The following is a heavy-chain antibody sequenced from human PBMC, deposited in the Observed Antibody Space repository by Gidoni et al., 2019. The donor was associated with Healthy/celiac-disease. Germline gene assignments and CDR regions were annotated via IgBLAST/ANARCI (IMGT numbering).Heavy chain of an antibody. CDR3: AGDGGSGSYYSY. V-gene: IGHV1-46*01. J-gene: IGHJ4*02. CDR1: GYSFTIYY. CDR2: INPRGGSK. Sequence: VQLVHSGAEVNQPAVSVTVSCTASGYSFTIYYKHWVRQAPGQGLEWLRIINPRGGSKSYAQKCQGRVTMTRDTSTSKAYMEMRSLRSEDTAVYEWAGDGGSGSYYSYWGQGTLVTVSS. D-gene: IGHD1-26*01.